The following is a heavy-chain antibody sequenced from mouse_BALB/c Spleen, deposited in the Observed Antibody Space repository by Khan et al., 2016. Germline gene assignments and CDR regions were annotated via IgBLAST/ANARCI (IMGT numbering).Heavy chain of an antibody. CDR3: AINWDEEDY. CDR2: ISYSGST. V-gene: IGHV3-2*02. CDR1: GYSITSDYA. J-gene: IGHJ3*01. Sequence: EVQLQESGPGLVKPSQSLSLTCTVTGYSITSDYAWNWIRQFPGNKLEWMGYISYSGSTSYNPSLKSRISITRETSKNHFFLQLNSVTTEDTATYYCAINWDEEDYWGQGTLVTVSA. D-gene: IGHD4-1*02.